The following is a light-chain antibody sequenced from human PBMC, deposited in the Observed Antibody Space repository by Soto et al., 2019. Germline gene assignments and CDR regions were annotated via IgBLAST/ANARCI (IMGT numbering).Light chain of an antibody. CDR3: QQYDSSSLT. CDR1: QSVSSNY. CDR2: GAS. V-gene: IGKV3-20*01. Sequence: EIVLTQSPGTLSLSPGERATLSCRASQSVSSNYLAWYQQKPGQAPRLLIYGASSRATGIPDRFSGSGSGTDFNLTISSLEPEDFAVYYCQQYDSSSLTFGGGTKVEIK. J-gene: IGKJ4*01.